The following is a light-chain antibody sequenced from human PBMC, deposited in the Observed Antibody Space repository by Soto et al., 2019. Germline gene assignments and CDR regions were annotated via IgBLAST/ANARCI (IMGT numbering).Light chain of an antibody. CDR1: SSDVGGYNY. V-gene: IGLV2-14*01. J-gene: IGLJ1*01. CDR2: DVS. Sequence: QSALTQAASVSGSPGQSITISCTGTSSDVGGYNYVSWYQQHPGKAPKLMIYDVSNRPSGVSNRFSGSKSGNTASLTISGLQAEDEADYYCSSYTSSSPYLFGTGTKLTVL. CDR3: SSYTSSSPYL.